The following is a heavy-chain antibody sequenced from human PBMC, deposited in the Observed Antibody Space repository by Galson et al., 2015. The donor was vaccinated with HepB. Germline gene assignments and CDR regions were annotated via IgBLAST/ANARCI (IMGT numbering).Heavy chain of an antibody. V-gene: IGHV3-21*06. CDR2: ISGTSTYI. CDR3: ARGHGTDSTRSFDN. CDR1: GFTFSSYS. Sequence: SLRLSCAASGFTFSSYSMNWVRQAPGKGLEWVSSISGTSTYIYSANSVEGRFTISRDNAKNSLYLQMTSLRAEDTAVYYCARGHGTDSTRSFDNWGQGSLVTVSS. D-gene: IGHD2-2*01. J-gene: IGHJ4*02.